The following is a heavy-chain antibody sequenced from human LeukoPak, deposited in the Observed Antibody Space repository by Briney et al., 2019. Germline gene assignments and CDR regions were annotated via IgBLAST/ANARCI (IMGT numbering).Heavy chain of an antibody. Sequence: GGSLRLSCAVSGFTFTYYAMHWVRQAPGKGLEWVAVISHDGSNKYYADSVKGRFTISRDNSKNTLYLQMNSLRAEDTAVYYCAKEVAEPGIAVAGHRGFDYWGQGTLVTVSS. D-gene: IGHD6-19*01. CDR3: AKEVAEPGIAVAGHRGFDY. CDR1: GFTFTYYA. CDR2: ISHDGSNK. V-gene: IGHV3-30*04. J-gene: IGHJ4*02.